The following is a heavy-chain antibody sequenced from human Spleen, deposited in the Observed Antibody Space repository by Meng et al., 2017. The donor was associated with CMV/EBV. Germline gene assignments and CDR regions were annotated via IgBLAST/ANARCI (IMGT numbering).Heavy chain of an antibody. J-gene: IGHJ4*02. Sequence: GGSLRLSCAASGFPLTTYWMSWVRQAPGKGLEWVANIKQDGSEKNYVDSVKGRFTISRDNAKNSLYLQMNSLRAEDTAVYYCARELSDTVVVSARYFDYWGQGTLVTVSS. V-gene: IGHV3-7*01. CDR1: GFPLTTYW. D-gene: IGHD2-2*01. CDR3: ARELSDTVVVSARYFDY. CDR2: IKQDGSEK.